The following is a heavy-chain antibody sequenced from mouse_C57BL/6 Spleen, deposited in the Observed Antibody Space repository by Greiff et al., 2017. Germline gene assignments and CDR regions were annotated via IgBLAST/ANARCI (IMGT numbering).Heavy chain of an antibody. Sequence: EVQLQQSGPELVKPGASVKISCKASGYTFTDYYMNWVKQSHGKSLEWIGDINPNNGGTSYNQKFKGKATLTVDKSSSTAYMELRSLTSEDSAVYYCARSINWDGAWFAYWGQGTLVTVSA. J-gene: IGHJ3*01. CDR3: ARSINWDGAWFAY. D-gene: IGHD4-1*01. CDR1: GYTFTDYY. CDR2: INPNNGGT. V-gene: IGHV1-26*01.